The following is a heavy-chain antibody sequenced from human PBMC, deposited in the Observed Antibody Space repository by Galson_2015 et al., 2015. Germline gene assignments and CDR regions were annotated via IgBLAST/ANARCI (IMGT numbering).Heavy chain of an antibody. J-gene: IGHJ3*02. D-gene: IGHD2-15*01. CDR2: ISGSGGST. V-gene: IGHV3-23*01. CDR3: AKDDRDIVVVVAATPGWCDAFDI. Sequence: SLRLSCAASGFTFSSYAMSWVRQAPGKGLEWVSAISGSGGSTYYADSVEGRFTISRDNSKNTLYLQMNSLRAEDTAVYYCAKDDRDIVVVVAATPGWCDAFDIWGQGTMVTVSS. CDR1: GFTFSSYA.